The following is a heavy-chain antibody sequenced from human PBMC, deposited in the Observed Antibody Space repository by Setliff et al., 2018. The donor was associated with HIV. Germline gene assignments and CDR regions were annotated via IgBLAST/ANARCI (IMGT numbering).Heavy chain of an antibody. V-gene: IGHV1-69*05. CDR3: AGGGWEPTIYYYYGMDV. D-gene: IGHD1-26*01. J-gene: IGHJ6*02. Sequence: ASVKVSCKASGYTFSSYGITWVRQAPGQGLEWMGGIIPIFGTANYAQKFQGRVTITRDTSASTAYMELSSLRSEDTAVYYCAGGGWEPTIYYYYGMDVWGQGTTVTVSS. CDR1: GYTFSSYG. CDR2: IIPIFGTA.